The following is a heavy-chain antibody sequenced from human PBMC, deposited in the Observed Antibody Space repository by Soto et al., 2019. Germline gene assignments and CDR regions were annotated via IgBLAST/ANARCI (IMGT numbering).Heavy chain of an antibody. J-gene: IGHJ4*02. Sequence: QITLKESGPALVKPTQTLTLTCTFSGFSLTTAGLGVTWIRQPPGKAPEWLALIYWNGDKRYSPSLRNRLTITEDTSRNQVVLTMTNMDLVDTATYYCGHRSSSFDFWGNDYWGQGILVTVSS. CDR3: GHRSSSFDFWGNDY. D-gene: IGHD3-3*01. V-gene: IGHV2-5*01. CDR1: GFSLTTAGLG. CDR2: IYWNGDK.